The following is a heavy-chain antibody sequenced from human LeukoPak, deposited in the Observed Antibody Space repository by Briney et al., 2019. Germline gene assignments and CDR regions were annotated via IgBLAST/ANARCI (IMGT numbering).Heavy chain of an antibody. CDR3: AREEGETTYHWYNWFDP. J-gene: IGHJ5*02. V-gene: IGHV1-69*13. Sequence: SVKVSCKASGGTFSSYAISWVRQAPGQGLEWMGGIIPIFGTANYAQKFQGRVTITADESTSTAYMELSSLRSEDTAVYYCAREEGETTYHWYNWFDPWGQGTLVTVSS. CDR2: IIPIFGTA. CDR1: GGTFSSYA. D-gene: IGHD1-1*01.